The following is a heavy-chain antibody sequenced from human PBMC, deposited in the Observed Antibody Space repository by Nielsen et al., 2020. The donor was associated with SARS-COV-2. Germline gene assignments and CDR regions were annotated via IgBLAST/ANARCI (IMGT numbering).Heavy chain of an antibody. CDR2: INTNTGNP. Sequence: ASVKVSCKASGYKFTSYTMNWVRQAPGQGLEWMGWINTNTGNPTYAQGFTGRFVFSLDTSVSTAYLQISSLKAEDTAVYYCARDLYDSSGYYYRGDYWGQGTLVTVSS. CDR1: GYKFTSYT. V-gene: IGHV7-4-1*02. CDR3: ARDLYDSSGYYYRGDY. D-gene: IGHD3-22*01. J-gene: IGHJ4*02.